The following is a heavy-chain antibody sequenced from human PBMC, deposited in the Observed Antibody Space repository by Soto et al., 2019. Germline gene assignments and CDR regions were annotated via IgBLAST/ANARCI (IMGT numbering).Heavy chain of an antibody. CDR3: CVRGGDSLQDI. J-gene: IGHJ4*02. D-gene: IGHD4-17*01. Sequence: EVQLVESGGDLVQPGGSLKLSCTGLGFNFSGSALHWVRQPSGKGLEWVGRIRGRAKKYATSYAASVRGRFYLSRDDSHNTAFLKMNSHRDGDTGVYCCCVRGGDSLQDIWGQGTLVTFSS. CDR1: GFNFSGSA. V-gene: IGHV3-73*01. CDR2: IRGRAKKYAT.